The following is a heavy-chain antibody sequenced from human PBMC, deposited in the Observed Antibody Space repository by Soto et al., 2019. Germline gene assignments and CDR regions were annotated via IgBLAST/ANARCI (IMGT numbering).Heavy chain of an antibody. J-gene: IGHJ4*02. D-gene: IGHD3-22*01. V-gene: IGHV4-30-4*01. CDR2: IYYSGST. CDR3: ARPGRSYDSFNY. CDR1: GGSISSGDYY. Sequence: SETLSLTCTVSGGSISSGDYYWSWIRQPPGKGLEWIGYIYYSGSTYYNPSLKSRVTISVDTSKNQFSLKLSSVTAADTAVYYCARPGRSYDSFNYWGQGTLVTVSS.